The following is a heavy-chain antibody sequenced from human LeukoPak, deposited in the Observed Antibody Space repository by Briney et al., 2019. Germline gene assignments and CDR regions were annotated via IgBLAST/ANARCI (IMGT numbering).Heavy chain of an antibody. CDR3: ARLQYYDILTGYYVVEYYFDY. D-gene: IGHD3-9*01. J-gene: IGHJ4*02. CDR1: GYTFTGYY. V-gene: IGHV1-2*02. Sequence: ASVKVPCKASGYTFTGYYMHWVRQAPGQGLEWMGWINPNSGGTNYAQKFQGRVTMTRDTSISTAYMELSRLRSDDTAVYYCARLQYYDILTGYYVVEYYFDYWGQGTLVTVSS. CDR2: INPNSGGT.